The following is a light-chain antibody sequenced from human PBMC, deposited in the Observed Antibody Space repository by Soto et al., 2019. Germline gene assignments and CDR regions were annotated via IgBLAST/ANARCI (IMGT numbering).Light chain of an antibody. CDR3: QQYGSIPWT. CDR2: DAS. V-gene: IGKV3-20*01. CDR1: ESVVSNY. J-gene: IGKJ1*01. Sequence: ELVLTQSPGTLSLSPGARATLSCRATESVVSNYLAWYQLKHGQAPRPLIYDASSRATGIPDRFSGSGSGTDLTLNLSRLEPEDCAVYDGQQYGSIPWTFGQGTKVDIK.